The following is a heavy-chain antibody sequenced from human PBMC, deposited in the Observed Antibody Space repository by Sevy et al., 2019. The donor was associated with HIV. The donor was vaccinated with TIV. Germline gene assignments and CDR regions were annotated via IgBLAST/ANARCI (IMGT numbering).Heavy chain of an antibody. Sequence: RGSLRLSCAASGFTFSSYAMSWVRQAPGKGLEWVSAISGSGGSTYYADSVKGRFTISRDNSKNTLYLQMNSLRAEDTAVYYCAKGGGTNYYYGMDVWGQGTTVTVSS. J-gene: IGHJ6*02. CDR3: AKGGGTNYYYGMDV. D-gene: IGHD1-1*01. CDR1: GFTFSSYA. V-gene: IGHV3-23*01. CDR2: ISGSGGST.